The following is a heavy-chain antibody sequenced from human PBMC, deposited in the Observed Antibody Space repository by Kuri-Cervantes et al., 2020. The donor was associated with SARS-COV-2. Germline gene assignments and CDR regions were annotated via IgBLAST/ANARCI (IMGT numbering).Heavy chain of an antibody. CDR1: GFTFRRYA. J-gene: IGHJ4*02. V-gene: IGHV3-23*01. CDR2: ISGSGGNI. Sequence: GGSLRLSCAASGFTFRRYAMSWVRQAPGKGLEWVSAISGSGGNIYYADSVKGRFTISRDNAKNSLYLQMNSLRAEDTAVYYCARIVRYFDQLDYWSQGTLVTVSS. CDR3: ARIVRYFDQLDY. D-gene: IGHD3-9*01.